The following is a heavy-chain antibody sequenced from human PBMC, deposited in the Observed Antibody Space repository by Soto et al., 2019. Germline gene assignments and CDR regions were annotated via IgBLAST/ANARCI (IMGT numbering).Heavy chain of an antibody. D-gene: IGHD1-1*01. J-gene: IGHJ6*02. V-gene: IGHV3-33*01. CDR2: IWYDGSNK. CDR1: GFTFSSYG. Sequence: PGGSLRLSCAASGFTFSSYGMHWVRQAPGKGLEWVAVIWYDGSNKYYADSVKGRFTISRDNSKNTLYLQMNSLRAEDTAVYYCAREGPTSYYYGMDVWGQGTTVTVSS. CDR3: AREGPTSYYYGMDV.